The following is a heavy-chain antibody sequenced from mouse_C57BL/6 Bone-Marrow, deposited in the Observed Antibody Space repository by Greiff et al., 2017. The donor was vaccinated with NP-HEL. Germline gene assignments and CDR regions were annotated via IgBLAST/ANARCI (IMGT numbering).Heavy chain of an antibody. CDR1: GFSLTSYG. J-gene: IGHJ4*01. CDR2: IWSDGST. V-gene: IGHV2-6*03. D-gene: IGHD2-1*01. CDR3: ASYYGYYGYAMAY. Sequence: VKLQESGPGLVAPSQSLSITCTVSGFSLTSYGVHWVRQPPGKGLEWLGVIWSDGSTTYNSALKSRLSISQDNSKSQVFLKMNSLQTDDTAMYYCASYYGYYGYAMAYWGQGTSVTVSS.